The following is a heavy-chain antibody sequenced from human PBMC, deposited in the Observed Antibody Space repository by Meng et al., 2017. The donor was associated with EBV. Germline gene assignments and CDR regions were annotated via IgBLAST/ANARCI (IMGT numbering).Heavy chain of an antibody. V-gene: IGHV1-3*01. CDR2: INVGVGYT. CDR1: GYAFTSYI. D-gene: IGHD2-21*01. Sequence: RLVQSGAEVKKPWASVKVSCKASGYAFTSYILHWVRQAPGQRLEWMGWINVGVGYTKYSQKFQGRVTISSDTSATTGYMELSSLRSEDTAVYYCVRGPPVGVPGPGDYWGQGTLVTVSS. CDR3: VRGPPVGVPGPGDY. J-gene: IGHJ4*02.